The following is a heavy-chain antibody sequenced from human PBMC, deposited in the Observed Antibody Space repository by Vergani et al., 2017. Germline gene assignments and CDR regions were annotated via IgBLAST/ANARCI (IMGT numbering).Heavy chain of an antibody. Sequence: VQLVESGGGLVKPGGSLRLSCEASGITFWKFGMHWVRQGPGKGLEWVSGISWNSGAVDYADSVRGRFTISRDNAKNSLFLEMNSLRFEDTAVYFCTKGSVYYHDSAGQGYDPYTGFDLWGQGTLVTVSS. D-gene: IGHD5-12*01. CDR3: TKGSVYYHDSAGQGYDPYTGFDL. CDR1: GITFWKFG. CDR2: ISWNSGAV. V-gene: IGHV3-9*01. J-gene: IGHJ3*01.